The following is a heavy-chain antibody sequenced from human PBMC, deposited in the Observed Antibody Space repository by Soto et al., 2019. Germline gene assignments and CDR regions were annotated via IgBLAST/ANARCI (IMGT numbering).Heavy chain of an antibody. CDR1: CGSISSGGYS. CDR2: IYHSGST. D-gene: IGHD6-13*01. CDR3: ARVRLGSSCYFDY. Sequence: SETLSLTCAVSCGSISSGGYSWSWIRQPPGKGLEWIGYIYHSGSTYYNPSLKSRVTISVDRSKNQFSLKLSSVTAADTAVYYCARVRLGSSCYFDYWGQGTLVTVSS. J-gene: IGHJ4*02. V-gene: IGHV4-30-2*01.